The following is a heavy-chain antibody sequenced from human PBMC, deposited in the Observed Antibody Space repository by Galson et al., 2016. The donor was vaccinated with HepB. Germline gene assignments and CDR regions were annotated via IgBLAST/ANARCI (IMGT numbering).Heavy chain of an antibody. D-gene: IGHD2-21*02. CDR3: APRLGDLDDPFDI. CDR1: GFSLSARIGG. J-gene: IGHJ3*02. CDR2: VYWNDDK. Sequence: PALVKPTQTLTLTCTFSGFSLSARIGGVAWIRRPPGKALEWLAVVYWNDDKRYSPFLKNRLTITKDTSRNRVVLRMTDVDPVDTATYYCAPRLGDLDDPFDIWGRGTMVTVSS. V-gene: IGHV2-5*01.